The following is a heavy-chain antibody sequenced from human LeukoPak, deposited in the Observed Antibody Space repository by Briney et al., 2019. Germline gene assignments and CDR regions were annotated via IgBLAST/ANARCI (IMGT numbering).Heavy chain of an antibody. Sequence: GGSLRLSCAASGFTFSTSWMHWVRRVPGKGLVWVSRINSDGRSTDYADSVKGRFTISRDNTKNTLYLQMNSLRVEDTAMYYCAHTVWSGNYFDYWGQGTLVTVSS. CDR3: AHTVWSGNYFDY. V-gene: IGHV3-74*01. D-gene: IGHD3-3*01. CDR1: GFTFSTSW. CDR2: INSDGRST. J-gene: IGHJ4*02.